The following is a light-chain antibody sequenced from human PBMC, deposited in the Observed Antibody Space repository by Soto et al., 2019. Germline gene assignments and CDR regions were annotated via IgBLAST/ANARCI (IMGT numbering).Light chain of an antibody. CDR1: SSDVGDYNY. CDR2: DVS. J-gene: IGLJ2*01. Sequence: QSALTQPASVSGSPGQSITISCIGTSSDVGDYNYVSWYQQHPGKAPKLIIYDVSDRPSGVSNRFSGSKSGNTASLTISGLQAEDEADYYCSSYTSGMIFGGGTKLTVL. CDR3: SSYTSGMI. V-gene: IGLV2-14*01.